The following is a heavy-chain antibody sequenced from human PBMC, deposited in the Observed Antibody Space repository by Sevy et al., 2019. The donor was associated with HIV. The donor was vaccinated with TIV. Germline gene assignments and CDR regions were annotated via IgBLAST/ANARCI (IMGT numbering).Heavy chain of an antibody. D-gene: IGHD6-6*01. CDR2: VYYTGIS. Sequence: SETLSLTCTVSGDSISSSSYYWGWIRQPPGKGLEWIGSVYYTGISFYTPSLKSRVTISVATSKNQFSLKLTSVTAADTAVYYCARRRSGSSSGRWFDPWDQGALVTVSS. CDR3: ARRRSGSSSGRWFDP. CDR1: GDSISSSSYY. J-gene: IGHJ5*02. V-gene: IGHV4-39*01.